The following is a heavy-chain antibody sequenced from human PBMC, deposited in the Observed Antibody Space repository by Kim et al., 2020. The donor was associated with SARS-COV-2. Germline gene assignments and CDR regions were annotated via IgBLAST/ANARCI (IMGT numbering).Heavy chain of an antibody. J-gene: IGHJ4*02. CDR2: ISNSSSYK. CDR1: GFTFSSYS. D-gene: IGHD2-2*01. Sequence: GGSLRLSCAASGFTFSSYSMNWVRQAPGKGLEWVSSISNSSSYKNYADSVKGRFTISRDNAKNSLYLQMNSLRAEDTAVYYCARDPRNVYCSSTSGYPYWVQGTLVTVSS. CDR3: ARDPRNVYCSSTSGYPY. V-gene: IGHV3-21*01.